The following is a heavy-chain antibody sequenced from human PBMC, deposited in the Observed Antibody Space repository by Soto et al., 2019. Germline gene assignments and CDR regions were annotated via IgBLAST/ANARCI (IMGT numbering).Heavy chain of an antibody. Sequence: SETLSLTCTVSGASINSNDYYWSWIRQPPGKGLEWIAYIYHSGYTYYNPSRKSRVTMSVDTSTNQFPLKLSSVTAADTAVYFCARVEMGIVYFDYWGQGTLVTVSS. CDR1: GASINSNDYY. CDR3: ARVEMGIVYFDY. V-gene: IGHV4-30-4*01. CDR2: IYHSGYT. J-gene: IGHJ4*02. D-gene: IGHD1-26*01.